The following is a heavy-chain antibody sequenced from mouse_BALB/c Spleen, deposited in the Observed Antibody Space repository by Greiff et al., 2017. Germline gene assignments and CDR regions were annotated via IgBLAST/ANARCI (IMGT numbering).Heavy chain of an antibody. D-gene: IGHD1-1*01. V-gene: IGHV5-6-2*01. Sequence: EVKLVESGGGLVKLGGSLKLSCAASGFTFSSYYMSWVRQTPEKRLELVAAINSNGGSTYYPDTVKGRFTISRDNAKNTLYLQMSSLKSEDTALYYCANYYGSSSWFAYWGQGTLVTVSA. CDR1: GFTFSSYY. CDR3: ANYYGSSSWFAY. CDR2: INSNGGST. J-gene: IGHJ3*01.